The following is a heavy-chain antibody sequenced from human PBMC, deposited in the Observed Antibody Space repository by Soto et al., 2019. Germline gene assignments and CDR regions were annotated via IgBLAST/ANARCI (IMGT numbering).Heavy chain of an antibody. V-gene: IGHV3-23*01. J-gene: IGHJ4*02. Sequence: EVPLLESGGGLVQPGGSLRLSCAASGFTFSSYAMSWVRQAPGKGLEWVSAISGSGGSTYYADSVKGRFTISRDNSKNTLYLQMNSLRAEDTAVYYCAKGCGGSCYSGDYWGQGTLVTVSS. CDR1: GFTFSSYA. CDR2: ISGSGGST. D-gene: IGHD2-15*01. CDR3: AKGCGGSCYSGDY.